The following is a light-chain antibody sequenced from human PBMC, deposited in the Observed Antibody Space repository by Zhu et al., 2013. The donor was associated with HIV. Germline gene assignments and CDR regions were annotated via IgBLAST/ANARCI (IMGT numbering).Light chain of an antibody. V-gene: IGLV3-1*01. Sequence: SYDLTQPLSVSVSPGQTASITCSGDKLGDKYVSWYQQKTGQSPVLVIYQDSKRPLGSPERFSGSNSGNAATLTISGTQTLDEADYYCQAWDRNIVVFGGGTKLTVL. CDR2: QDS. CDR3: QAWDRNIVV. CDR1: KLGDKY. J-gene: IGLJ3*02.